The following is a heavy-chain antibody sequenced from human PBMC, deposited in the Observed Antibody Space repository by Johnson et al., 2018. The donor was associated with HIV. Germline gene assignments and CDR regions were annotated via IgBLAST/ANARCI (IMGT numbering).Heavy chain of an antibody. J-gene: IGHJ3*02. CDR2: ISYDGSNK. CDR3: ARDPSRSPGAFDI. Sequence: QVQLVESGGGVVQPGRSLRLSCTSAFSFSGYAMHWVRQAPGKGLEWVAVISYDGSNKYYADSVKGRFTISRDNSKNTLYLQRNSLRAEDTAVYYCARDPSRSPGAFDIGGQGTMVTVSS. V-gene: IGHV3-30*04. CDR1: AFSFSGYA.